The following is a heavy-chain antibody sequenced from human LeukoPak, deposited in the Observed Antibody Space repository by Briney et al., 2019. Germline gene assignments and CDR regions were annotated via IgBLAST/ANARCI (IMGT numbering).Heavy chain of an antibody. J-gene: IGHJ4*02. D-gene: IGHD2-2*01. CDR2: ISYDGSNK. CDR3: AKDHCSSTSCYSAY. CDR1: GFTLSSYG. Sequence: PGGSLRLSCAASGFTLSSYGMHWVPQAPGKGLEWVAVISYDGSNKYYADSVKGRFTISRDNSKNTLYLQMNSLRAEDTAVYYCAKDHCSSTSCYSAYWGQGTLVTVSS. V-gene: IGHV3-30*18.